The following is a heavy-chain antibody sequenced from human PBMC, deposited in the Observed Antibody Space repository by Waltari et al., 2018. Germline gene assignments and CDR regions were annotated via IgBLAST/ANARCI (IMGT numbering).Heavy chain of an antibody. CDR3: AKGSSWYGYYFDY. CDR1: GGSFSGYY. V-gene: IGHV4-34*01. CDR2: INHSGST. D-gene: IGHD6-13*01. Sequence: QVQLQQWGAGLLKPSETLSLTCAVYGGSFSGYYWSWIRQPPGKWLEWIGEINHSGSTNYNPSLKSRVTISVDTSKNQFSLKLSSVTAADTAVYYCAKGSSWYGYYFDYWGQGTLVTVSS. J-gene: IGHJ4*02.